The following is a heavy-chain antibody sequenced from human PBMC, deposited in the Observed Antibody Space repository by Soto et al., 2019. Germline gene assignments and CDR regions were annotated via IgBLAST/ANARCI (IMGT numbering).Heavy chain of an antibody. V-gene: IGHV1-3*01. CDR3: VSPAMVRGVIAAFDI. J-gene: IGHJ3*02. D-gene: IGHD3-10*01. CDR1: GYTFTSYA. Sequence: GASVKVSCKASGYTFTSYAMHWVRQAPGQRLEWMGWINAGNGNTKYSQKFQGRVTITRDTSASTAYMELSSLRSEDTAVYYCVSPAMVRGVIAAFDIWGQGTMVTVSS. CDR2: INAGNGNT.